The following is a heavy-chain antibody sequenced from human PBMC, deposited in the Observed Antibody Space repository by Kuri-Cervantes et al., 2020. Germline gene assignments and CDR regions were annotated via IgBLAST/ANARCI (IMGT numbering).Heavy chain of an antibody. CDR2: ISYDGSNK. CDR3: ARGKYGYCSGGSCHYYGMDV. CDR1: GFTFSSYA. J-gene: IGHJ6*02. D-gene: IGHD2-15*01. V-gene: IGHV3-30-3*01. Sequence: GESLKISCAASGFTFSSYAMHWVRQAPGKGLEWVAVISYDGSNKYYADSVKGRFTISRDNSKDTLYLQMNSLRAEDTAVYYCARGKYGYCSGGSCHYYGMDVWGQGTTVTVSS.